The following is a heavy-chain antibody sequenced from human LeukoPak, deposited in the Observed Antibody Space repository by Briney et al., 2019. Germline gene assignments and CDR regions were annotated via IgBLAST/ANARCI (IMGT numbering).Heavy chain of an antibody. V-gene: IGHV3-23*01. CDR2: ISGSGGST. CDR1: GFTFSSYA. CDR3: AKDPIAAAGDWFVP. J-gene: IGHJ5*02. D-gene: IGHD6-13*01. Sequence: PGGSLRLSCAASGFTFSSYAMSWVRQAPGKGLEWVSAISGSGGSTYYADSVKGRFTISRVNSKNTLSLQMTSRRAADTAVYYCAKDPIAAAGDWFVPWGQRTLVTVSS.